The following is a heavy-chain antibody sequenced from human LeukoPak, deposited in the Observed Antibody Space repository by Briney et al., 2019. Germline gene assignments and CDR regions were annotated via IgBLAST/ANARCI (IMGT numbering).Heavy chain of an antibody. CDR2: ISAYNGNT. Sequence: GASVKVSCKASGYTSTSYGISWVRQAPGQGLEWMGWISAYNGNTNYAQKLQGRVTMTTDTSTSTAYMELRSLRSDDTAVYYCARDRSRVPGIAAAGTEFDYWGQGTLVTVSS. CDR3: ARDRSRVPGIAAAGTEFDY. CDR1: GYTSTSYG. J-gene: IGHJ4*02. V-gene: IGHV1-18*01. D-gene: IGHD6-13*01.